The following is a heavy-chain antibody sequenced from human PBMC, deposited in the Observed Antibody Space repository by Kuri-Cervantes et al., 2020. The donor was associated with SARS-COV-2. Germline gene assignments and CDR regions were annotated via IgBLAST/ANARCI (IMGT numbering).Heavy chain of an antibody. V-gene: IGHV3-48*02. J-gene: IGHJ6*02. CDR2: ISSSSSTI. Sequence: GESLKISCAASGFTFSSYSMNWVRQAPGKGLEWVSYISSSSSTIYYADSVKGRFTISRDNAKNSLYLQMNSLRDEDTAVYYCARDPYGDYYYYYYYGMDVWGQGTTVTVSS. CDR1: GFTFSSYS. D-gene: IGHD4-17*01. CDR3: ARDPYGDYYYYYYYGMDV.